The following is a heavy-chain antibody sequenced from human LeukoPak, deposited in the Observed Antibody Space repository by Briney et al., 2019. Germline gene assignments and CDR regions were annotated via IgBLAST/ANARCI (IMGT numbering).Heavy chain of an antibody. CDR1: GFTLSNAW. D-gene: IGHD6-6*01. V-gene: IGHV3-64*01. J-gene: IGHJ3*02. CDR2: ISSNGGTT. Sequence: GGSLRLSCAASGFTLSNAWMHWVRQAPGKGLEYVSAISSNGGTTYYANSVRGRFTISRDNSKNTLYLQMNSLRAEDTAVYYCAREGSVRGNAFDIWGQGTMVTVSS. CDR3: AREGSVRGNAFDI.